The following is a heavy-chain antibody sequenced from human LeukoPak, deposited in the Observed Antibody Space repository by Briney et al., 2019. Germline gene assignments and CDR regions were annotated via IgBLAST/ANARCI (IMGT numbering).Heavy chain of an antibody. J-gene: IGHJ4*02. D-gene: IGHD4-17*01. CDR1: GFTFSSYA. CDR2: ISYDGSNK. CDR3: ASTLRGQ. V-gene: IGHV3-30*04. Sequence: GRSLRLSCAASGFTFSSYAMHWVRQAPGKGLEWVAVISYDGSNKYYADSVKGRFTISRDNSKNTLYLQMNSLRAEDTAVYYCASTLRGQWGQGTLVTVSS.